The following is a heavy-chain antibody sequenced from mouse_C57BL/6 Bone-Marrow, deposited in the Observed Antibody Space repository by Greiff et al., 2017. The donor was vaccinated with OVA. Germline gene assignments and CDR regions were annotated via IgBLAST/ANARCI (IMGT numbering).Heavy chain of an antibody. Sequence: EVKLLESGPELVKPGASVKLSCKASGYSFTGYYMHWVKQSHGNILDWIGYIYPYNGVSSYNQKFKGKAILTVDKSSSTAYMELRSLTSEDAAVYYCANGYDGAWFDYWGQGTLVTVSA. J-gene: IGHJ3*01. CDR1: GYSFTGYY. CDR3: ANGYDGAWFDY. D-gene: IGHD2-2*01. CDR2: IYPYNGVS. V-gene: IGHV1-31*01.